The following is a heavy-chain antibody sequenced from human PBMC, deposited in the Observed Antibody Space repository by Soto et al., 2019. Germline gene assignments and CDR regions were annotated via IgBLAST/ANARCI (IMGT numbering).Heavy chain of an antibody. CDR1: GFTFSNYA. D-gene: IGHD2-15*01. CDR2: ISGGGGST. CDR3: AKSGLGGYYYYGMDV. J-gene: IGHJ6*02. V-gene: IGHV3-23*01. Sequence: GGSLRLSCEASGFTFSNYAMSWVRQAPGKGLEWVSVISGGGGSTYYADSVKGRFTISRDNSKNTLYLQMNSLRAEDMAVYFCAKSGLGGYYYYGMDVWGQGTTVTVSS.